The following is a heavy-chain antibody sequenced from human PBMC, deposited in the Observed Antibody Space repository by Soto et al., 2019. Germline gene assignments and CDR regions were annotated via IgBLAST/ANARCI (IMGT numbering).Heavy chain of an antibody. CDR1: GFTFSSYA. Sequence: GGSLRLSCAASGFTFSSYAMSWVRQAPGKGLEWVSAISGSGGSTYYADSVKGRFTISRDNSKNTLYLQMNSLRAEDTAVYYCAKDDERTYCSGGSCYFVYWGQGTLVTVSS. D-gene: IGHD2-15*01. CDR2: ISGSGGST. V-gene: IGHV3-23*01. CDR3: AKDDERTYCSGGSCYFVY. J-gene: IGHJ4*02.